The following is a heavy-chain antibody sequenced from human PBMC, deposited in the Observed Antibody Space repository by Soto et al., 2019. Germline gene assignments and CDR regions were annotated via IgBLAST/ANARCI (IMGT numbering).Heavy chain of an antibody. Sequence: KPSETLSLTCSVSSHSLSSGFFWGWIRQPPGKGLEWIGSIFHTGDTYYSPSLKSRTTLSVDTAKNQFSLTLTSLTAADTAIYYCARDTNSLDSWGLGTLVTVSS. D-gene: IGHD1-26*01. J-gene: IGHJ4*02. CDR3: ARDTNSLDS. CDR2: IFHTGDT. V-gene: IGHV4-38-2*02. CDR1: SHSLSSGFF.